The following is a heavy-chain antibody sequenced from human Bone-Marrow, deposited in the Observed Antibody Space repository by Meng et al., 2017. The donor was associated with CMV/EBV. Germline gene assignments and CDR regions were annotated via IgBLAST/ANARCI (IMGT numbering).Heavy chain of an antibody. Sequence: QVQLVQSGAEVKKPGASVKVSCKASGYTFTSYYIHWVRQAPGQGLEWMGIINPSGGSTSYAQKFQGRVTMTRDTSTSTVYMELSSLRSEDTAVYYCARPGQYYDFWSGYYDYWGQGTLVTVSS. D-gene: IGHD3-3*01. CDR3: ARPGQYYDFWSGYYDY. CDR2: INPSGGST. CDR1: GYTFTSYY. V-gene: IGHV1-46*01. J-gene: IGHJ4*02.